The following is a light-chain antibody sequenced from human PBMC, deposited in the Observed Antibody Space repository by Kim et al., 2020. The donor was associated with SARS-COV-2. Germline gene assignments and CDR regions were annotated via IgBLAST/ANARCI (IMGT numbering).Light chain of an antibody. CDR2: QDS. J-gene: IGLJ2*01. V-gene: IGLV3-1*01. Sequence: VSVSPGQTASITCSGDKLGDKYACWYQQKPGHSPVLVIYQDSKRPSGIPERFSGSNSGNTATLTISGTQAMDEADYYCQAWDSSVVFGGGTQLTVL. CDR1: KLGDKY. CDR3: QAWDSSVV.